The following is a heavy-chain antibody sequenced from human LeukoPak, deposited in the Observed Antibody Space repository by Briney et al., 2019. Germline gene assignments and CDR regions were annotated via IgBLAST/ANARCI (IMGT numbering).Heavy chain of an antibody. CDR3: ARDLRSTSCLDY. Sequence: SETLSLTCTVSGGSISSSSYYWGWIRQPPEKGLEWIGSIYYSGSTYYNPSLKSRVTISVDTSKNQFSLKLSSVTAADTAVYYCARDLRSTSCLDYWGQGTLVTVSS. J-gene: IGHJ4*02. CDR2: IYYSGST. D-gene: IGHD2-2*01. V-gene: IGHV4-39*07. CDR1: GGSISSSSYY.